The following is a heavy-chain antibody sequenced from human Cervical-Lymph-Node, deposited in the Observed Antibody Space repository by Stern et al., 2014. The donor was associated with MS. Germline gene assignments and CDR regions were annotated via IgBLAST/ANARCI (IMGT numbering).Heavy chain of an antibody. Sequence: VQLVQSGAEVKKPGASVKGSCKASGYTFSSYDVNWVRQASGQGLEWMGYMNPNSGKAVFAQKFQDRITMTGDSARTTAYMELSSLRPEDTAVYFCVRSAIGYSYYYGMDVWGQGTTVTVSS. J-gene: IGHJ6*02. V-gene: IGHV1-8*01. CDR1: GYTFSSYD. D-gene: IGHD2-2*02. CDR3: VRSAIGYSYYYGMDV. CDR2: MNPNSGKA.